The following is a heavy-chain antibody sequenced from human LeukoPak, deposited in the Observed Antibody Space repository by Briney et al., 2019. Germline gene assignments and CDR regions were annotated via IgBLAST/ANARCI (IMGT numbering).Heavy chain of an antibody. CDR2: IYTGGST. V-gene: IGHV3-66*01. J-gene: IGHJ3*02. CDR1: GFTVSSNY. CDR3: ARDLGGNAFDI. D-gene: IGHD3-16*01. Sequence: GGSLRLSCAASGFTVSSNYMNWVRQAPGKGLYWVSVIYTGGSTYSADSVKGRFTISRDNSKNTLFLQMNSLRAEDTAVYYCARDLGGNAFDIWGQGTMVTVSS.